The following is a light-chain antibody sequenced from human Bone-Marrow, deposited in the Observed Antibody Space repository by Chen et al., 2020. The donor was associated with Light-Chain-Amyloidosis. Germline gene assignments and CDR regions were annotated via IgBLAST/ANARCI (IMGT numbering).Light chain of an antibody. Sequence: DIQMTQSPSSLSASVGDRVTITCRASRTIDNYLNWYQQKPGKPPKRLIYATSTLQSGVPSRFSGSRSGTEFTLAISSLQPEVFATYYCQQTYDPLFAFGPVTKVEI. V-gene: IGKV1-39*01. CDR1: RTIDNY. CDR3: QQTYDPLFA. J-gene: IGKJ3*01. CDR2: ATS.